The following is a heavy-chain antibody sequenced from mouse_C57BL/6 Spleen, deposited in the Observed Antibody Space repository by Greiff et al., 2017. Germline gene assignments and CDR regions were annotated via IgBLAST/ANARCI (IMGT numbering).Heavy chain of an antibody. CDR1: GFTFSDYG. J-gene: IGHJ1*03. V-gene: IGHV5-17*01. CDR2: ISSGSSTI. D-gene: IGHD1-1*01. Sequence: EVKLMESGGGLVKPGGSLKLSCAASGFTFSDYGMHWVRQAPERGLEWVAYISSGSSTIYYADTVKGRFTISRDNAKNTLFLQMTSLRSEDTAMYYCAGHDGSSYRYFDVWGTGTTVTVSS. CDR3: AGHDGSSYRYFDV.